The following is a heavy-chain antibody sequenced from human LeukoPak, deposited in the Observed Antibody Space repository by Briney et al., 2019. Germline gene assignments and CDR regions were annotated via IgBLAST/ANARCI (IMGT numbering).Heavy chain of an antibody. CDR2: IRYDGSNK. CDR3: AKDSPQYDSSGYYYGPFDY. D-gene: IGHD3-22*01. Sequence: GGSLRLSCAASGFTFSSYGMHWVRQAPGKGLEWVAFIRYDGSNKYYADSVKGRFTISRDNSKNTLYLQMNSLRAEDTAVYYCAKDSPQYDSSGYYYGPFDYWGQGTLVTVSS. J-gene: IGHJ4*02. CDR1: GFTFSSYG. V-gene: IGHV3-30*02.